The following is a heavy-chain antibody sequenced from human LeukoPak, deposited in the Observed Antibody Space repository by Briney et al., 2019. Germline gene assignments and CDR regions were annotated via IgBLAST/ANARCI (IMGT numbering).Heavy chain of an antibody. CDR3: ATIEAVRFHY. V-gene: IGHV3-7*01. CDR2: LKQDGSEI. Sequence: QPGGSLRLSCVASDFTFSNYWMSWVRHAPGKGLEWVGNLKQDGSEIYYLDSVKGRFTISRDNTKNSLYLQMNSLRAEDTAVYYCATIEAVRFHYWGQGTLVTVSS. CDR1: DFTFSNYW. D-gene: IGHD4-17*01. J-gene: IGHJ4*02.